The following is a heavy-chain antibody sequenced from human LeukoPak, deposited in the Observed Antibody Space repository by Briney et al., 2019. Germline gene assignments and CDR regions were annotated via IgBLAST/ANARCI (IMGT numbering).Heavy chain of an antibody. CDR3: ATLIQLWHRDFDY. V-gene: IGHV1-46*01. CDR1: GYTFTSYY. CDR2: INPSGGST. D-gene: IGHD5-18*01. Sequence: ASVKVSCKASGYTFTSYYMHWVRRAPGQGLEWMGIINPSGGSTSYAQKFQGRVTMTRDTSTSTVYMELGRLRSDDTAVYYCATLIQLWHRDFDYWGQGTLVTVSS. J-gene: IGHJ4*02.